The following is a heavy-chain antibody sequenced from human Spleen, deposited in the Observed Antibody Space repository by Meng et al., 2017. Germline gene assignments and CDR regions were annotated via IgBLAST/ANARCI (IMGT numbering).Heavy chain of an antibody. V-gene: IGHV1-18*01. Sequence: ASVKVSCKASGYTFTSYGISWVRQAPGQGLEWMGWISAYNGNTNYAQKLQGRVTITADESTSTAYMELSSLRSEDTAVYYCARRVSNDAFDIWGQGTMVTVSS. CDR1: GYTFTSYG. J-gene: IGHJ3*02. CDR2: ISAYNGNT. CDR3: ARRVSNDAFDI.